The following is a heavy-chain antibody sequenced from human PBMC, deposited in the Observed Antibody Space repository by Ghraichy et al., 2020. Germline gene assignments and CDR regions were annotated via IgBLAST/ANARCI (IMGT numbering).Heavy chain of an antibody. V-gene: IGHV4-4*07. CDR1: GGSISSYY. CDR3: ARDGYYDFWSGYYWFDP. D-gene: IGHD3-3*01. Sequence: SETLSLTCTVSGGSISSYYWSWIRQPAGKGLEWIGRIYTSGSTNYNPSLKSRVTMSVDTSKNQFSLKLSSVTAADTAVYYCARDGYYDFWSGYYWFDPWGQGTLVTVSS. CDR2: IYTSGST. J-gene: IGHJ5*02.